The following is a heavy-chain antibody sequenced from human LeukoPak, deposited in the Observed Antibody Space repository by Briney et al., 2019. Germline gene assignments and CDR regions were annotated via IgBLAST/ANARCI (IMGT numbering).Heavy chain of an antibody. Sequence: SGTTLVNPTQTLTLTCTPPGFSLSTSGMCLGWIRRPPAKALELLAGTDWDGDKHYRPSLKTRLTISQDTSKNQVVLTMTNMDPVDTATYYCARIVAAAGNGFDTWGQGTLVTVSS. CDR2: TDWDGDK. CDR3: ARIVAAAGNGFDT. J-gene: IGHJ5*02. V-gene: IGHV2-70*11. CDR1: GFSLSTSGMC. D-gene: IGHD6-13*01.